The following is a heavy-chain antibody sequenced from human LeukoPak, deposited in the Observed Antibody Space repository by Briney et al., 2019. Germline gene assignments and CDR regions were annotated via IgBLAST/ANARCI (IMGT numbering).Heavy chain of an antibody. CDR1: GFTFSRYW. Sequence: GGSLRLSCAASGFTFSRYWMHWVRQAPGKGLVWVSRINTDGSSTNYADSVKGRFTNSRDNAKSTLYLQMNSLRAEDTAVYYCARGYSDYYYFDSWGQGTLVTVSS. V-gene: IGHV3-74*01. CDR3: ARGYSDYYYFDS. J-gene: IGHJ4*02. CDR2: INTDGSST. D-gene: IGHD4-11*01.